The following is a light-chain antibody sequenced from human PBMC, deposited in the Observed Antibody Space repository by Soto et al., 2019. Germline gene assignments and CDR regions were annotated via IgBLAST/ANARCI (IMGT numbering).Light chain of an antibody. CDR3: AAWDDSLNGHWV. J-gene: IGLJ3*02. Sequence: QSVLTQPPSASGTPGQRVTISCSGSRSNIGSNTVNWYQQLPGTAPKLLIYSNNQRPSGVPDRFSGSKSGTSASLAISGLQSEDEADYYCAAWDDSLNGHWVFGGGTKVTVL. CDR2: SNN. V-gene: IGLV1-44*01. CDR1: RSNIGSNT.